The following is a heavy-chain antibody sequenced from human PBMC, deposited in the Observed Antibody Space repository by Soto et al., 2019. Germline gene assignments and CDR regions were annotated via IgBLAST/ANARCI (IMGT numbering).Heavy chain of an antibody. CDR2: IKSTDTGGTT. D-gene: IGHD1-1*01. V-gene: IGHV3-15*01. CDR3: TWNLDL. J-gene: IGHJ6*02. Sequence: EVQLVESGGGLVKPGGSLRLSCAASGFTFKDAWMSWVRQAPGKGLEWVGHIKSTDTGGTTDYAAPVKGRFSISKDDSEDTLHVQMNSLKTGDTPTSSSTWNLDLCGQGTSVIASS. CDR1: GFTFKDAW.